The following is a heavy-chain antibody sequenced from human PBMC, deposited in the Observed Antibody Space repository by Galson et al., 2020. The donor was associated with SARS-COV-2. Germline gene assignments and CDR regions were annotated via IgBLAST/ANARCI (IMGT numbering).Heavy chain of an antibody. V-gene: IGHV3-23*01. D-gene: IGHD3-10*01. CDR3: AKGPWERYYFGSGSVYFDY. CDR2: ISDSGGTT. Sequence: GGSLRLSCAASGFTFSYYAMSWVHQAPGKGLEWVSAISDSGGTTYYADSVEGRFTISRDNSKNTLDLQMNSLRAEDTAIYYCAKGPWERYYFGSGSVYFDYWGQGTLVTVSS. CDR1: GFTFSYYA. J-gene: IGHJ4*02.